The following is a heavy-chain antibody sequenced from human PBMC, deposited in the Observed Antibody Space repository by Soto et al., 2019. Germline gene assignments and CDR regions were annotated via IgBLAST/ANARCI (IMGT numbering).Heavy chain of an antibody. J-gene: IGHJ4*02. CDR2: IYYSGST. Sequence: PPETLSLTCTVSGGSISSYYWSWIRQPPGKGLEWIGYIYYSGSTNYNPSLKSRVTISVDTSKNQFSLKLSSVTAADTAVYYCASVVTASYFDYWGQGTLVTVSS. CDR1: GGSISSYY. CDR3: ASVVTASYFDY. V-gene: IGHV4-59*01. D-gene: IGHD2-21*02.